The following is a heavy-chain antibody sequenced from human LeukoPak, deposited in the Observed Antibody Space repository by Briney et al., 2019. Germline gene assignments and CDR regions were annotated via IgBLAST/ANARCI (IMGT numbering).Heavy chain of an antibody. CDR2: INHSGST. CDR3: ARRKTYYSQCFDY. D-gene: IGHD4-11*01. V-gene: IGHV4-34*01. CDR1: GGSFSGYY. Sequence: SETLSLTCAVYGGSFSGYYWSWIRQPPGKGLEWIGEINHSGSTNYNPSLKSRVTISVDTSKNQFSLKLSSVTAADTAVYYCARRKTYYSQCFDYWGQGTLVTVSS. J-gene: IGHJ4*02.